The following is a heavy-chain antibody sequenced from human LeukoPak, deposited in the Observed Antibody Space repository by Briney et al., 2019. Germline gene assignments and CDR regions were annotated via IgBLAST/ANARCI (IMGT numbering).Heavy chain of an antibody. Sequence: PSETLSLTCAVYGGSFSGYYWSWIRQPPGKGLEWIGEINHSGSTNYNPSLKSRVTISVDTSKNQFSLKLSSVTAADTAVYYCARQLSQKYYYGSGSYFGWFDPWGQGTLVTVSS. CDR2: INHSGST. D-gene: IGHD3-10*01. J-gene: IGHJ5*02. CDR3: ARQLSQKYYYGSGSYFGWFDP. V-gene: IGHV4-34*01. CDR1: GGSFSGYY.